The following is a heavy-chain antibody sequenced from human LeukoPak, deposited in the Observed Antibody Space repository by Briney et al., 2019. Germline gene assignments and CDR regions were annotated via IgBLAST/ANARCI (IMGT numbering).Heavy chain of an antibody. CDR1: GFTFSSYS. CDR2: ISSSSSYI. V-gene: IGHV3-21*01. D-gene: IGHD2-21*01. J-gene: IGHJ4*02. Sequence: GGSLRLSCAASGFTFSSYSMNWVRQAPGKGLEWVSSISSSSSYIYYADSVQGRFTISRDNAKNSLYLQMNSLRADDTAVYYCARGGGYCGGDCYGIDYWGQGTLVTVSS. CDR3: ARGGGYCGGDCYGIDY.